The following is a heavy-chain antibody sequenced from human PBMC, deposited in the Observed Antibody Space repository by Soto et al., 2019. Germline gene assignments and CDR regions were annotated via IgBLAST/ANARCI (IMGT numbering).Heavy chain of an antibody. Sequence: QVQLQESGPGLVKPSETLSLTCAVSGDSISTYYCMWIRQPPGKGLESIGYLYYGRSANYNPSLKSRVTLSVDTSTNQCSLTLSSMTAADTAVHYCALRSMAVVPEYWGQGTLVTVSS. J-gene: IGHJ4*02. CDR2: LYYGRSA. CDR1: GDSISTYY. CDR3: ALRSMAVVPEY. V-gene: IGHV4-59*01. D-gene: IGHD3-22*01.